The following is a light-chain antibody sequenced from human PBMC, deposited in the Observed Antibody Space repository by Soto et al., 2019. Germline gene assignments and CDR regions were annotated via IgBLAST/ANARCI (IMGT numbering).Light chain of an antibody. CDR3: GTWDSGLSGVV. CDR1: SSNIENNY. CDR2: DNN. Sequence: QSVLTQPPSVSAAPGQTVTISCSGSSSNIENNYVSWYQQLPGTAPKLLIHDNNQRPSGVPDRFSGSKSGTSATLGITGLQTGDEADYYCGTWDSGLSGVVFGGGTKVTVL. J-gene: IGLJ2*01. V-gene: IGLV1-51*01.